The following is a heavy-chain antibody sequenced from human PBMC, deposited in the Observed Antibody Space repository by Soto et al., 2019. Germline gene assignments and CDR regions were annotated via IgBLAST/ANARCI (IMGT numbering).Heavy chain of an antibody. Sequence: QIHLVQSGAEVKKPGASVKVSCKGSGYGFTTYGITWVRQAPGQGLEWMAWISAHNGNTNYAQKLQGRVTVTRDTSTSTAYTELRSLSSDATAVYYCARGRYGDYWGEGALVTVSS. V-gene: IGHV1-18*01. CDR3: ARGRYGDY. CDR1: GYGFTTYG. D-gene: IGHD1-1*01. J-gene: IGHJ4*02. CDR2: ISAHNGNT.